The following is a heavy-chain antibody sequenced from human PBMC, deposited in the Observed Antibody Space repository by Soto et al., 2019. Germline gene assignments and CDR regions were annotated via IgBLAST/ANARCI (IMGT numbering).Heavy chain of an antibody. D-gene: IGHD3-22*01. J-gene: IGHJ3*02. CDR1: GFTFSSYA. CDR2: ISGSGGST. V-gene: IGHV3-23*01. Sequence: GGSLRLSCAASGFTFSSYAMSWVRQAPGKGLEWVSAISGSGGSTYYADSVKGRFTISRDNSKNTLYLQMNSLRAEDTAVYYCAKDLGDSSGYYPAAHDAFDISGQGTMVTVSS. CDR3: AKDLGDSSGYYPAAHDAFDI.